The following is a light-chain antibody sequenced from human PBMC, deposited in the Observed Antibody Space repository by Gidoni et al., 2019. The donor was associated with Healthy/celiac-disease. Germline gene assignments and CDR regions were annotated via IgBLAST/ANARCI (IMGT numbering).Light chain of an antibody. J-gene: IGKJ1*01. Sequence: DIVMSQSPLSLPVTPGEPASISCRSSQSLLHSNGYNYLDWYLQKPGQSPQLLIYLGSTRASGVPDRFSGSGSGTDFTLKISRVEAEDVGVYYCMQDLQTPWTFGQGTKVEIK. CDR2: LGS. CDR1: QSLLHSNGYNY. CDR3: MQDLQTPWT. V-gene: IGKV2-28*01.